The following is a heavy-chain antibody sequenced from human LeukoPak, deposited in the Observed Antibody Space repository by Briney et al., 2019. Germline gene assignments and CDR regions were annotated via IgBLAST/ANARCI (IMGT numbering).Heavy chain of an antibody. CDR3: ARGDAVVVAAPINY. V-gene: IGHV1-2*02. Sequence: ASVKVSCKASGYTFTGYYMHWVRQAPGQGLEWMGWINPNSGGTNYAQKFQGRVTMTRDTSISTAYMELRSLRSDDTAVYYCARGDAVVVAAPINYWGQGTLVTVSS. D-gene: IGHD2-15*01. CDR1: GYTFTGYY. CDR2: INPNSGGT. J-gene: IGHJ4*02.